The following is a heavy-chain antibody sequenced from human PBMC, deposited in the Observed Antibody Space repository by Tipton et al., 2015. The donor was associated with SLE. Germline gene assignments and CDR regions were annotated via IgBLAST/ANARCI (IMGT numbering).Heavy chain of an antibody. CDR2: INTGGGT. D-gene: IGHD7-27*01. J-gene: IGHJ6*03. V-gene: IGHV4-4*08. CDR1: GASTNTKY. CDR3: VRGPWAYYYYMDV. Sequence: TLSLTCTVSGASTNTKYWTWIRQSPGKGLEWIENINTGGGTYRNPSLMSRVTISVDTSKTQFSLIVTSVTAADTAVYYCVRGPWAYYYYMDVWGKGTKVTVSS.